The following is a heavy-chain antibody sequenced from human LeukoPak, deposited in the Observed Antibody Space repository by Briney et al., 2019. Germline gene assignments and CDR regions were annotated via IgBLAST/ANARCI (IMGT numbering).Heavy chain of an antibody. CDR3: ARALDSEWFGELSVDV. D-gene: IGHD3-10*01. Sequence: GGSLRISCAASGFTFSSYCMHWVRQDPGKGLVWVSCLNSNGSSTSYAVSAKGRFTISRDNAKNTLYLQMNSLRAEDTAVYYCARALDSEWFGELSVDVWGQGTTVTVSS. V-gene: IGHV3-74*01. CDR1: GFTFSSYC. J-gene: IGHJ6*02. CDR2: LNSNGSST.